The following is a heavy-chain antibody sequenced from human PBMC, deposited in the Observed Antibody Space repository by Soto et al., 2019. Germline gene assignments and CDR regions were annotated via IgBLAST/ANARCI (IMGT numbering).Heavy chain of an antibody. Sequence: QVQLQESGPGLVKPSHTLSLTCTVSGGSISSGGYYWSWIRQHPGKGLEWVGYIYYSGSTYYNPTYKSRVTISVDPSKNQCTLKLSAVTAADTAVYYWARGRTGVTTETYFAYWGQGTLVTVS. J-gene: IGHJ4*02. CDR1: GGSISSGGYY. CDR2: IYYSGST. V-gene: IGHV4-31*03. D-gene: IGHD4-17*01. CDR3: ARGRTGVTTETYFAY.